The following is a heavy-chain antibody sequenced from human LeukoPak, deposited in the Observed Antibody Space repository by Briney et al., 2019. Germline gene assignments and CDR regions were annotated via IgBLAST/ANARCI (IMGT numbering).Heavy chain of an antibody. J-gene: IGHJ3*02. V-gene: IGHV4-61*02. D-gene: IGHD2-2*01. CDR3: ARVTRYCSSTSCYDAFDI. CDR2: ICTSGST. CDR1: GGSISSGSYY. Sequence: SQTLSLTCTVSGGSISSGSYYWSWIRQPAGKGLEWIGRICTSGSTNYNPSLKSRVTISVDTSKNQFSLKLSSVTAADTAVYYCARVTRYCSSTSCYDAFDIWGQGTMVTVSS.